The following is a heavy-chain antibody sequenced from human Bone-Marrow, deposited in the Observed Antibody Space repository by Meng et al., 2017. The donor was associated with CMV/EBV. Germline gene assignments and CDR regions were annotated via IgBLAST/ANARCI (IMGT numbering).Heavy chain of an antibody. Sequence: SETLSLTCAVYGGSFSGYYWSWIRQPPGKGLEWIGEINHSGSTNYNPSLKSRVTISVDTSKNQFSLKLSSVTAADTAVYYCARDRVVVPAAERYNYYYGMDVWGQGTTVTVSS. V-gene: IGHV4-34*01. D-gene: IGHD2-2*01. J-gene: IGHJ6*02. CDR2: INHSGST. CDR1: GGSFSGYY. CDR3: ARDRVVVPAAERYNYYYGMDV.